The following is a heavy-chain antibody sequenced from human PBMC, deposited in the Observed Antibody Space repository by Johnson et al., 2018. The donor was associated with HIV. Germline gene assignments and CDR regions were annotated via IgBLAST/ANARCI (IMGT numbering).Heavy chain of an antibody. J-gene: IGHJ3*02. CDR3: ARVGSLAFDI. CDR2: ISYDGSNK. D-gene: IGHD3-16*01. Sequence: QVQLVESGGGLVQPGGSLRLSCAASGFTFSSYAMHWVRQAPGKGLEWVAVISYDGSNKYYADSVKGRFIISRDNSKNTLYLQMNSLRAEDTAVYYCARVGSLAFDIWGQGTMVTVSS. CDR1: GFTFSSYA. V-gene: IGHV3-30-3*01.